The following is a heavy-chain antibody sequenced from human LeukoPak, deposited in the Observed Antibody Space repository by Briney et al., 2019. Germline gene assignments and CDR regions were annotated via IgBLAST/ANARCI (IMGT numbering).Heavy chain of an antibody. CDR3: ARDASGSSTGLIDS. J-gene: IGHJ4*02. CDR1: GFTLRSYG. Sequence: PGGSLRLSCAASGFTLRSYGMNWVRQASGKGLEWLSYISSYYIYYADSVKGRFTISRDDAKNSLYLQMNSLRAEDTALYYCARDASGSSTGLIDSWGQGTLVTVSS. CDR2: ISSYYI. V-gene: IGHV3-21*01. D-gene: IGHD1-26*01.